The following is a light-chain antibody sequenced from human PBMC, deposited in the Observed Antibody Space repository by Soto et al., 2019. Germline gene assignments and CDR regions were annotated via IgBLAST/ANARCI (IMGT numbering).Light chain of an antibody. J-gene: IGKJ1*01. CDR3: QQSYSTPQT. CDR1: QDISRY. CDR2: DVS. V-gene: IGKV1-39*01. Sequence: DIQMTQSPASLSASVGDRVTISCQASQDISRYLNWYQHKPGRAPQLLINDVSTLESGVPSRFSATGSGTEFTLTISSLQPEDFATYYCQQSYSTPQTFGRGTKVEAK.